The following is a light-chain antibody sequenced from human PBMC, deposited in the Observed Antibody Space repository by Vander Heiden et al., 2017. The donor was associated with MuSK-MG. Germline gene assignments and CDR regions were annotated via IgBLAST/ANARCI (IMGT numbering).Light chain of an antibody. CDR2: DAS. J-gene: IGKJ4*01. CDR1: QSVDTY. V-gene: IGKV3-11*01. Sequence: EIVLTQSPATLSLSPGERATLSCRASQSVDTYLAWFQQTPVQATRLLIYDASTRASGTPARFSGRGSGTDFTLTISSLEPEDFAVFYCQQRVSWPLTFGGRTKVE. CDR3: QQRVSWPLT.